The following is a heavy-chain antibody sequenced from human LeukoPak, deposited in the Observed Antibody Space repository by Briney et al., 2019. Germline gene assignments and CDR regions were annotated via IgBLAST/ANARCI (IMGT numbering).Heavy chain of an antibody. J-gene: IGHJ4*02. CDR2: ISYGGSNK. CDR1: GFTFSSYG. CDR3: AKWGLGYCSSTSCSELDY. Sequence: GGSLRLSCAASGFTFSSYGMHWVRQAPGKGLEWVAVISYGGSNKYYADSVKGRFTISRDNSKNTLYLQMNSLRAEDTAVYYCAKWGLGYCSSTSCSELDYWGQGTLVTVSS. V-gene: IGHV3-30*18. D-gene: IGHD2-2*01.